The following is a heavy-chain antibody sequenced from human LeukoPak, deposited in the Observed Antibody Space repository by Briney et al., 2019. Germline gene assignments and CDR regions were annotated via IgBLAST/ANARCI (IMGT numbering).Heavy chain of an antibody. J-gene: IGHJ4*02. CDR2: ISNNGGYT. D-gene: IGHD2-15*01. CDR1: GFTFSSSA. CDR3: AKQLGYCSDGSCYFPY. Sequence: QPGGSLRLPCAASGFTFSSSAMSWVRQAPGKGLEWVSAISNNGGYTYYADSVQGRFTISRDNSKSTLCLQMNSLRAEDTAVYYCAKQLGYCSDGSCYFPYWGQGTLVTVSS. V-gene: IGHV3-23*01.